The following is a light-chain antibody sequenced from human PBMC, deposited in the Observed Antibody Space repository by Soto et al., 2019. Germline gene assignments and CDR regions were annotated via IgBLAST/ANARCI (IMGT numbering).Light chain of an antibody. CDR3: QQGNSFPRT. V-gene: IGKV1-12*01. Sequence: DIQMTQSPSSVSASVGDRVTITCRASQFISRWLAWYQQKPGKAPKLLIYAASTLQSGVPSRFSGSGSGTDFTLTISSLQAEDFATYYCQQGNSFPRTFDQGTKVEIK. CDR1: QFISRW. J-gene: IGKJ1*01. CDR2: AAS.